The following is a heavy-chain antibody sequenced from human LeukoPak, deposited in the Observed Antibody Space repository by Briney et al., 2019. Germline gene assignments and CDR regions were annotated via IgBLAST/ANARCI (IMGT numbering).Heavy chain of an antibody. Sequence: SGTLSLTCAVSGGSISSSNWWSWVRQPPGKGLEWIGEIYHSGSTNYNPSLKSRVTISVDKSKNQFSLKLSSVTAADTAVYYRARDSRPGYSSSWYLSLWGQGTLVTVSS. CDR2: IYHSGST. CDR1: GGSISSSNW. V-gene: IGHV4-4*02. D-gene: IGHD6-13*01. J-gene: IGHJ4*02. CDR3: ARDSRPGYSSSWYLSL.